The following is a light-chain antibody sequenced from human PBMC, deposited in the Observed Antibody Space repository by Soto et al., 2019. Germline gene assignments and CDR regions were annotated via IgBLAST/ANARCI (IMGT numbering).Light chain of an antibody. Sequence: EIVLTQSPATLSLSPGERAILSCRASQSVSSYLAWYQQKPGQAPRLLIYAASNRATGIPARFSGSGSGTDFTLTISSLEPEDFAVYYCQQRSNWPPVTFGQGTKVDIK. V-gene: IGKV3-11*01. CDR1: QSVSSY. J-gene: IGKJ1*01. CDR3: QQRSNWPPVT. CDR2: AAS.